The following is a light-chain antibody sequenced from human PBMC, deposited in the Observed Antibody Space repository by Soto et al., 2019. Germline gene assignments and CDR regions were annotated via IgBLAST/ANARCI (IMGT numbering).Light chain of an antibody. J-gene: IGKJ5*01. CDR1: QSVSSD. Sequence: VLTQSPATLSLSPGERATLSCRASQSVSSDLAWYHQKPGLAPRLLIYDASSRANGIPDRFSGSGSGTDLTLTISRLEPEDFAVYYCQQYGSSPPITFGQGTRLEIK. CDR2: DAS. CDR3: QQYGSSPPIT. V-gene: IGKV3D-20*01.